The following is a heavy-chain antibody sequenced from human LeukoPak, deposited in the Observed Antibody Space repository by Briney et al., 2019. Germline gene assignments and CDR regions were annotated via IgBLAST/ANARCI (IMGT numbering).Heavy chain of an antibody. CDR1: GFTFSGSA. Sequence: GGSLRLSCAASGFTFSGSAMHWVRQASGKGLEWVGRIRSKANSYATAYAASVKGRFTISRDDSKNTAYLQMNSLKTEDTAVYYCTRLERCSSTSCYSLELIPVWFDPWGQGTLVTVSS. V-gene: IGHV3-73*01. CDR2: IRSKANSYAT. CDR3: TRLERCSSTSCYSLELIPVWFDP. J-gene: IGHJ5*02. D-gene: IGHD2-2*02.